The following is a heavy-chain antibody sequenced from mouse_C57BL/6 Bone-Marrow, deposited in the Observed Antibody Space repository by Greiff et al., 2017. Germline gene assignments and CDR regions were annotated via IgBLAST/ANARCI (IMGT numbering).Heavy chain of an antibody. CDR1: GYTFTSYG. Sequence: QVQLKQSGAELARPGASVKLSCKASGYTFTSYGISWVKQRTGQGLEWIGEIYPRSGNTYYNEKFKGKATLTADKSSSTAYMELRSLTSEDSAVYFCPLNYSGSWFAYWGQGTLVTVSA. CDR3: PLNYSGSWFAY. V-gene: IGHV1-81*01. CDR2: IYPRSGNT. D-gene: IGHD1-1*01. J-gene: IGHJ3*01.